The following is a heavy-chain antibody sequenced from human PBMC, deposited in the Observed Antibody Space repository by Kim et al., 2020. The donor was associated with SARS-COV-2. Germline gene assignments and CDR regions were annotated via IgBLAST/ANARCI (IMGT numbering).Heavy chain of an antibody. V-gene: IGHV3-33*01. Sequence: YADAVKGRFTISRDNSKNTLYLQMNSLRAEDTAVYYCARKQLGPYDAFDIWGQGTMVTVSS. D-gene: IGHD6-6*01. J-gene: IGHJ3*02. CDR3: ARKQLGPYDAFDI.